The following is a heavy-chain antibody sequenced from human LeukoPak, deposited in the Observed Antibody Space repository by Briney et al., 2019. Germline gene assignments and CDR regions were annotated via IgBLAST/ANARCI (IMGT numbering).Heavy chain of an antibody. J-gene: IGHJ4*02. V-gene: IGHV1-2*02. Sequence: VASVKVSCKASGYTFTGYYIHWVRPAPGQWVGWMGWINPNSGDTKYEQRFQGRVTMTRDTFISTAYMELTRLRSDDAAVYFCARDGSWSSISYSDYWGQGTLVTVSS. CDR2: INPNSGDT. CDR3: ARDGSWSSISYSDY. CDR1: GYTFTGYY. D-gene: IGHD2-2*01.